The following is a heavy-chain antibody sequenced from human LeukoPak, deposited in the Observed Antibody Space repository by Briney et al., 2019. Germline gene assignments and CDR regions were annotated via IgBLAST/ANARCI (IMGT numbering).Heavy chain of an antibody. J-gene: IGHJ4*02. CDR1: GGTFNSYA. CDR2: IIPILGIA. D-gene: IGHD5-18*01. Sequence: GSSVKVSCKASGGTFNSYAISWVRQAPGQGLEWMGRIIPILGIANYAQKFQGRVTITADKSTSTAYMELSSLRSEDTAVYYCARDKDTAINGFDYWGQGTLVTVSS. V-gene: IGHV1-69*04. CDR3: ARDKDTAINGFDY.